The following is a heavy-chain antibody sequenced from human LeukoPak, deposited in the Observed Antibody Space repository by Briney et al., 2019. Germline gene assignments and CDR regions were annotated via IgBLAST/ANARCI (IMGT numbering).Heavy chain of an antibody. V-gene: IGHV3-53*01. D-gene: IGHD1-26*01. J-gene: IGHJ6*01. CDR3: AKMKGHPLPKYYMDV. CDR2: IYSGGST. CDR1: GFTVSSNY. Sequence: GGSLRLSCAASGFTVSSNYMSWVRQAPGKGLEWVSVIYSGGSTYYADSVKGRFTIFRDNSKNTLYLEMNSLRAEDTAIYYCAKMKGHPLPKYYMDVWGQGTTVTVSS.